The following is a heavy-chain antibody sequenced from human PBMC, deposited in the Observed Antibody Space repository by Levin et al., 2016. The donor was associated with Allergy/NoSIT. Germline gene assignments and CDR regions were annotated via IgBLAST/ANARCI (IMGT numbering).Heavy chain of an antibody. CDR3: ARGKVTTVTTILDP. J-gene: IGHJ5*02. CDR2: SYYSAAK. CDR1: GVSINGGDYY. D-gene: IGHD4-17*01. Sequence: LRLSCTVSGVSINGGDYYWSWVRQAPGKGLEWIGYSYYSAAKYYNPSLKSRVTISVDRSNNQFSLKLTSVSATDTAVYYCARGKVTTVTTILDPWGQGTLVTVSS. V-gene: IGHV4-30-4*01.